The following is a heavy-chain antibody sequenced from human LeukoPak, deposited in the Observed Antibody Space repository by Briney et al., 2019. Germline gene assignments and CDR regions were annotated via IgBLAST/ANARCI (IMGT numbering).Heavy chain of an antibody. D-gene: IGHD3-9*01. V-gene: IGHV3-9*01. CDR2: ISWNSGSI. CDR3: AKGPKSLLRYFDWLSVGAFDI. J-gene: IGHJ3*02. Sequence: PGRSLRLSCAASGFTFDDYAMHWVRQAPGKGLEWVLGISWNSGSIGYADSVKGRFTISRDNAKNSLYLQMNSLRAEDTALYYCAKGPKSLLRYFDWLSVGAFDIWGQGTMVTVSS. CDR1: GFTFDDYA.